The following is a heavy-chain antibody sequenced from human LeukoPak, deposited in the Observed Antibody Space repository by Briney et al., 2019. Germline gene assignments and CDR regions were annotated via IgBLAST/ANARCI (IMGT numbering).Heavy chain of an antibody. CDR2: IEQDGDEK. J-gene: IGHJ4*02. Sequence: PGGSLSLFCAASRFTFIRHWMSWVRQAPGKGLEWVANIEQDGDEKYYVDSVKGRFIISRDNTKNSLYLQMNSLRAEDTAVYYCATVRGPSFVLSPIDYWGQGTVVTVSS. CDR1: RFTFIRHW. CDR3: ATVRGPSFVLSPIDY. V-gene: IGHV3-7*01. D-gene: IGHD2-15*01.